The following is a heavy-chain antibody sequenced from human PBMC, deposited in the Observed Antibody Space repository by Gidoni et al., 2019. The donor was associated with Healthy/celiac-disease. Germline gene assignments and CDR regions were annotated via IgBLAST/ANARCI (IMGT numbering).Heavy chain of an antibody. V-gene: IGHV4-34*01. D-gene: IGHD2-21*02. CDR1: GGSFSGYY. Sequence: QVQLQQWGAGLLKPSETLSLTCAVYGGSFSGYYWSWIRQPPGKGLEWIGEINHSGSTNYNPSRKSRVTISVDTSKNQFSLKLSSVTAADTAVYYCARPFYCGGDSCSYWYFDLWGRGTLVTVSS. CDR2: INHSGST. J-gene: IGHJ2*01. CDR3: ARPFYCGGDSCSYWYFDL.